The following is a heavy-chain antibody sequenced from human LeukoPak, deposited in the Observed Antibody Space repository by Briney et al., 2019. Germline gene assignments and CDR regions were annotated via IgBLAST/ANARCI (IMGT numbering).Heavy chain of an antibody. Sequence: GGSLRLSCAASGFILSAYGVHWVRQAPGKGLEWVAVIWYDGTSKDYADSVKGRFAFSRDNSKNTLYLQMNSLTVEDTAVYYCARSQSSSLIDYWGQGTLVTVSS. CDR3: ARSQSSSLIDY. D-gene: IGHD6-13*01. CDR1: GFILSAYG. J-gene: IGHJ4*02. V-gene: IGHV3-33*01. CDR2: IWYDGTSK.